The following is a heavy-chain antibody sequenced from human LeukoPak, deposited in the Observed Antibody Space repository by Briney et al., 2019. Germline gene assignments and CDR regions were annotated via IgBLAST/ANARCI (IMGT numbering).Heavy chain of an antibody. CDR2: INPSGGST. J-gene: IGHJ4*02. D-gene: IGHD2-2*01. CDR1: GYTFTSYY. CDR3: ARDNIVVVPAASGKHHNLDY. Sequence: GASVKVSCKASGYTFTSYYMHWVRQAPGQGLEWMGIINPSGGSTSYAQKFQGRVTMTRDTSTSTVYMELSSLRSEDTAVYYCARDNIVVVPAASGKHHNLDYWGQGTLVTVSS. V-gene: IGHV1-46*01.